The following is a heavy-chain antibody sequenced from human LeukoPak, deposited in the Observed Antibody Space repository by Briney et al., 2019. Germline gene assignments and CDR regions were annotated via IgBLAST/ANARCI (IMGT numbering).Heavy chain of an antibody. CDR3: ARDWSGDALDI. V-gene: IGHV7-4-1*02. D-gene: IGHD3-3*01. Sequence: ASVKVSCKASGYTFTTYAMNWVRQAPGQGLECMGWINTNTGNPTYAQGFTGRFVFSLDTSVSTAYLQISSLKAEDTAVYYCARDWSGDALDIWGQGTVVTVSS. J-gene: IGHJ3*02. CDR2: INTNTGNP. CDR1: GYTFTTYA.